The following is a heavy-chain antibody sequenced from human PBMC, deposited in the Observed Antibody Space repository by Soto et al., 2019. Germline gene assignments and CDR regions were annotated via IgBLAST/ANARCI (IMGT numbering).Heavy chain of an antibody. CDR2: TYYRSRWYY. Sequence: PSQTLSLTCAISGDSVSSNSAAWNWIRQSPSRGLEWLGRTYYRSRWYYEYAPSVKSRITINPDTSKNQFSLQLKSVTPEDTAVYYCVRGYNDINPRFDYWGQGTLVTVSS. CDR3: VRGYNDINPRFDY. D-gene: IGHD6-25*01. CDR1: GDSVSSNSAA. V-gene: IGHV6-1*01. J-gene: IGHJ4*02.